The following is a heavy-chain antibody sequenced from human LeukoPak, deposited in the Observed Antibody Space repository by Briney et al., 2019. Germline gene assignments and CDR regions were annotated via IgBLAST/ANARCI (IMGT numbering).Heavy chain of an antibody. J-gene: IGHJ4*02. CDR2: INPSSGGT. CDR1: GYTFTGHY. D-gene: IGHD6-13*01. V-gene: IGHV1-2*02. Sequence: GASVKVSCKASGYTFTGHYIHWVRQAPGQGLEWMGWINPSSGGTNYAQKFQGRVTMTRDTSISTAYMELSRLRSDDTAVYYCAGVRGGAAAAPFDYWGQGTLVTVSS. CDR3: AGVRGGAAAAPFDY.